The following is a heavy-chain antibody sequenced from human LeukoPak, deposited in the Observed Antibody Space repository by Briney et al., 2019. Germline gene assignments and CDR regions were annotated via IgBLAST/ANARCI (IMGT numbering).Heavy chain of an antibody. V-gene: IGHV3-49*04. CDR2: IRSKAYGGTT. J-gene: IGHJ4*02. CDR3: TTYSSSWYYFDY. D-gene: IGHD6-13*01. Sequence: GGSLRLSCTASGFTFGDYAMSWVRQAPGKGLEWVGFIRSKAYGGTTEYAASVKGRFTISRDDSKSIAYLQMNSLKTEDTAVYYCTTYSSSWYYFDYWGQGTLVTVSS. CDR1: GFTFGDYA.